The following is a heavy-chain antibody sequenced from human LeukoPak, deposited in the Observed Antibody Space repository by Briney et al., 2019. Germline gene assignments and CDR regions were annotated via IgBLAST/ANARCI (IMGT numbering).Heavy chain of an antibody. Sequence: GGSLRLSCAASGFTFSSYEMNWVRQAPGKGLEWVSYISSSGRTIHYADSVKGRFTISRDNAKNSLYLQMNSLRAEDTAVYYCARVGADYGDYKSFDPWGQGTLVTVSS. CDR1: GFTFSSYE. D-gene: IGHD4-17*01. CDR3: ARVGADYGDYKSFDP. CDR2: ISSSGRTI. V-gene: IGHV3-48*03. J-gene: IGHJ5*02.